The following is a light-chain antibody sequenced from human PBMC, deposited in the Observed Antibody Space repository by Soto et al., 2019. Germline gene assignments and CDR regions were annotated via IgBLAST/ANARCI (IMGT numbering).Light chain of an antibody. Sequence: EIVLTQSPATLSLSPGESATLSPRASQTVSSNYLAWYQQKSGQAPRLLIYDASNRATGTPARFSGSGSGTDFTLTISSLEPEDSAVYYCQQRYVWLTFGGGTKVDIK. J-gene: IGKJ4*01. CDR1: QTVSSNY. CDR3: QQRYVWLT. CDR2: DAS. V-gene: IGKV3D-20*02.